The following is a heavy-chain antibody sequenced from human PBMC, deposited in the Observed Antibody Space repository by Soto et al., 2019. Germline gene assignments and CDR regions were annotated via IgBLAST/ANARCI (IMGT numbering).Heavy chain of an antibody. CDR2: MNPNSGNT. D-gene: IGHD3-22*01. J-gene: IGHJ6*02. CDR1: GYTFTSYD. Sequence: QVQLVQSGAEVKKPGASVKVSCKASGYTFTSYDINWVRQATGQGLEWMGWMNPNSGNTGYAQKFQGRVTMPRNTSISTSYMELSSLRSEDTAVYYCARYYYDSSGYFYYYYGMDVWGQGTTVTVSS. V-gene: IGHV1-8*01. CDR3: ARYYYDSSGYFYYYYGMDV.